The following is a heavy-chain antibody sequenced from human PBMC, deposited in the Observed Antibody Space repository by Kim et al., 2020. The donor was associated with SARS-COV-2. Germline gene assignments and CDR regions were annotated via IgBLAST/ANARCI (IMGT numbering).Heavy chain of an antibody. CDR3: ARVNPYWYFDL. V-gene: IGHV3-30-3*01. Sequence: GGSLRLSCAASGFTFSSYAMHWVRQAPGKVLEWVAVISYDGSNKYYADSVKGRFTISRDNSKNTLYLQMNSLRAEDTAVYYCARVNPYWYFDLWGRGTLVTVSS. CDR1: GFTFSSYA. J-gene: IGHJ2*01. CDR2: ISYDGSNK.